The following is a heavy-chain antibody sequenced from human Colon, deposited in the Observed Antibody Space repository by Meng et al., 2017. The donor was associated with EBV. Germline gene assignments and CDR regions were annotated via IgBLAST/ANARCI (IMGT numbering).Heavy chain of an antibody. CDR1: GFRFSDYD. V-gene: IGHV3-72*01. Sequence: QLVESGGGWVQPGGSLSLSCADSGFRFSDYDMDWVRQAPGKGLEWVGRIRNKANSYTTEYAASVKGRFTISRDDSRDSLYLQMNSLKTEDTAVYYCARDHWGSYDYWGQGTLGTVSS. CDR2: IRNKANSYTT. CDR3: ARDHWGSYDY. D-gene: IGHD3-16*01. J-gene: IGHJ4*02.